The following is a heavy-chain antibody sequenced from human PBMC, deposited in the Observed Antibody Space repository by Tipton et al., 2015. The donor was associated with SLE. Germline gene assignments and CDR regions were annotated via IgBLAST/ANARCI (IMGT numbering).Heavy chain of an antibody. CDR1: GASICSSSSYH. Sequence: TLSLTCTVSGASICSSSSYHWGWIRQPPGKGLEWIGEINHSGSTNYNPSLKSRVTISVDTSKNQFSLNLRSVTAADTAVYYCTRGPYCSVDSCYRGMDVWGQGTTVTVSS. D-gene: IGHD2-15*01. CDR2: INHSGST. V-gene: IGHV4-39*07. J-gene: IGHJ6*02. CDR3: TRGPYCSVDSCYRGMDV.